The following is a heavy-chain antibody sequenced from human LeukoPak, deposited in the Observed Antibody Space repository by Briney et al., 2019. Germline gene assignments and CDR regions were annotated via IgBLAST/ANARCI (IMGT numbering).Heavy chain of an antibody. CDR2: ISSSSSTI. D-gene: IGHD3-22*01. J-gene: IGHJ4*02. CDR1: GFXFSNSG. V-gene: IGHV3-48*02. CDR3: ARIHSGYYSDY. Sequence: PGGSLRLSCAGSGFXFSNSGINWVRQAPGKGLEWVSYISSSSSTIYYADSVKGRYTISRDNAENSLFLQMSSLRDEDTAVYYCARIHSGYYSDYWGQGTLVTVSS.